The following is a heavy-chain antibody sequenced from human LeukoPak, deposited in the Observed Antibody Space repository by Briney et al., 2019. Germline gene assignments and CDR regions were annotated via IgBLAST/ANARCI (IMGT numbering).Heavy chain of an antibody. Sequence: SETLSLTCAVSGGSFSGYYWSWIRQPPGKGLEWIGEINHSGSTNYNPSLKSRVTISVDTSKNQFSLKLSSVTAADTAGYYCARGPTALVGIAVAGTYFDYWGQGALVTVSS. CDR2: INHSGST. CDR1: GGSFSGYY. CDR3: ARGPTALVGIAVAGTYFDY. J-gene: IGHJ4*02. V-gene: IGHV4-34*01. D-gene: IGHD6-19*01.